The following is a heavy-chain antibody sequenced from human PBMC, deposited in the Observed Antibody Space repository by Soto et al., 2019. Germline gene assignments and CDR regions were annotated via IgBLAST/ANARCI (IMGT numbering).Heavy chain of an antibody. J-gene: IGHJ3*02. D-gene: IGHD6-19*01. CDR1: GGTFSSYA. Sequence: SVKVSCKASGGTFSSYAISWVRQAPGQGLEWMGGIIPIFGTANYAQKFQGRVTITADESTSTAYMELSSLRSEDTAVYYCARDRKGSSGWYRDAFDIWGQGTIVTVSS. CDR3: ARDRKGSSGWYRDAFDI. CDR2: IIPIFGTA. V-gene: IGHV1-69*13.